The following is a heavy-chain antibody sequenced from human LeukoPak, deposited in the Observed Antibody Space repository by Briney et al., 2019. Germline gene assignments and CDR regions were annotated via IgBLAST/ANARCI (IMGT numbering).Heavy chain of an antibody. Sequence: ASVKVSCKASGGTFSSYAISWVRQAPGQGLEWMGGIIPIFGTANYAQKFQGRVTITADESTSTAYMELSSLRSEDTAVYYCATYGSGSYYTIPKYYFDYWGQGTLVTVSS. CDR1: GGTFSSYA. CDR2: IIPIFGTA. V-gene: IGHV1-69*13. CDR3: ATYGSGSYYTIPKYYFDY. D-gene: IGHD3-10*01. J-gene: IGHJ4*02.